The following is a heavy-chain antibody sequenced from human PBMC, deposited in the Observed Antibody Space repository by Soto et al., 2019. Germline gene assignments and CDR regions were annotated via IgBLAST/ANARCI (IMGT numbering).Heavy chain of an antibody. D-gene: IGHD6-13*01. CDR3: ARSPRSSPYFDY. CDR2: IYPGDHET. Sequence: ESLKISCQCSGYTFSNFWIGWVRQLPGKGLEWMGIIYPGDHETRYSPSFHGKVTISADKSINTAYLQWNSLEASDTAFYFCARSPRSSPYFDYWGQGALVTVSS. V-gene: IGHV5-51*01. J-gene: IGHJ4*02. CDR1: GYTFSNFW.